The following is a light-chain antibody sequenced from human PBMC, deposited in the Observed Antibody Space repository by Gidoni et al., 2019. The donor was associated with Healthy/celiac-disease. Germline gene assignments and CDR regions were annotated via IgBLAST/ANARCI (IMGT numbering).Light chain of an antibody. V-gene: IGLV1-44*01. CDR1: SSNSGSNT. J-gene: IGLJ2*01. Sequence: QPVLPQPPSASGTPGQRVTVSCSGSSSNSGSNTVSWYQQLPGTAPKLLIFSNNQRPSGVPDRFSGSKSGTSASLAISGLQSEDEADYYCATWDDSLDGPLFGGGTKLTVL. CDR2: SNN. CDR3: ATWDDSLDGPL.